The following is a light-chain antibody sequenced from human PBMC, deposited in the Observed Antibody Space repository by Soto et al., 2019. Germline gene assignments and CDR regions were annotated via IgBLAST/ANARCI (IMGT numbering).Light chain of an antibody. V-gene: IGKV1-9*01. CDR3: QQPYT. J-gene: IGKJ2*01. Sequence: DIQLTQSPSFLSASVGDRVTITCRASQGISSYLAWYQQKPGKAPKLLIYAASTLQSGVPSRFSGSGSGTEFTLTIGSLQPEDFATYYCQQPYTFGQGTKLEIK. CDR1: QGISSY. CDR2: AAS.